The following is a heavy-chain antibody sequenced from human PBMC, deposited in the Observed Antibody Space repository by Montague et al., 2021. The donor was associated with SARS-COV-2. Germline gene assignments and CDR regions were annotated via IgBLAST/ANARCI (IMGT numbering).Heavy chain of an antibody. CDR3: ARGRPRYNWWDETGYDYGMDV. V-gene: IGHV4-34*01. Sequence: SETLSLTCAVYGGSLSGYYWSWIRQPPGKGLEWIGEINHSGSTNYNPSLKSRVTISLDTSKNQFSLKQSSVTAAATAVYYCARGRPRYNWWDETGYDYGMDVWGQGTTVTVSS. CDR2: INHSGST. D-gene: IGHD1-20*01. CDR1: GGSLSGYY. J-gene: IGHJ6*02.